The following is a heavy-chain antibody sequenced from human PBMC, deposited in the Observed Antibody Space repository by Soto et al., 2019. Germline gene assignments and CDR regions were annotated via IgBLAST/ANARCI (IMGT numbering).Heavy chain of an antibody. CDR1: GYSFTTYW. D-gene: IGHD3-10*01. Sequence: PGESLKISCKGSGYSFTTYWIGWVRQMPGKGLEWMGIIYPGDSDTRYSPSFQGHVTISADKSINTAYLQWGSLKASDTAIYYCTLPDFYFASGDWSFWGQGTPVTVSS. CDR2: IYPGDSDT. J-gene: IGHJ4*02. V-gene: IGHV5-51*01. CDR3: TLPDFYFASGDWSF.